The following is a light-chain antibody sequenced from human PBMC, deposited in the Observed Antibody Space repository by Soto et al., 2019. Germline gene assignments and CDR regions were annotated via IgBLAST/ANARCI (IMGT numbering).Light chain of an antibody. CDR3: QQYGSSPPDT. Sequence: EIVLTQSPCTLSFSPWERSTLSCRASQSVSSSYLAWYQQKPGQAPRLLIYGSSSRATGIPDRFSGSGSGTDSTLTISRLEPEDFAVYYCQQYGSSPPDTFGGGTKVDIK. CDR2: GSS. V-gene: IGKV3-20*01. CDR1: QSVSSSY. J-gene: IGKJ4*01.